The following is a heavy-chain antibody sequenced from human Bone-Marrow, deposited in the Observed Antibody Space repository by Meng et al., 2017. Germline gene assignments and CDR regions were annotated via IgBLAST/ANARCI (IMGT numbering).Heavy chain of an antibody. CDR2: IYYTGST. D-gene: IGHD6-13*01. CDR1: GGSISNYF. J-gene: IGHJ6*02. Sequence: SETLSLTCTVSGGSISNYFWSWIRQPPGKGLEWIGYIYYTGSTDYNPSLKSRATISVDTSKNQLSLKLSSVTAADTAIYYCARTSRGDYYYGIDVWGQGTTVTVSS. CDR3: ARTSRGDYYYGIDV. V-gene: IGHV4-59*01.